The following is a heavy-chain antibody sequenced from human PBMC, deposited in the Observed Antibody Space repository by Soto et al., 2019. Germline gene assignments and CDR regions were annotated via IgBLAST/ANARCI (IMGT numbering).Heavy chain of an antibody. D-gene: IGHD2-2*01. V-gene: IGHV1-3*01. Sequence: ASVKVSCKASGYTFTIYAMHCVLQSPVQRLDWMGCINAGNGNTKYSQKFQGRVTITRDTSASTAYMELSSLRSEDTAVYYCARDRGYQLLIGYDAFDIWGQGTMVTVSS. J-gene: IGHJ3*02. CDR3: ARDRGYQLLIGYDAFDI. CDR1: GYTFTIYA. CDR2: INAGNGNT.